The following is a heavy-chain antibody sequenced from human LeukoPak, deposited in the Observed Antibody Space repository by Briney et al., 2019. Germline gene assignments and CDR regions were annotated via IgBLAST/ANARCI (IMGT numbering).Heavy chain of an antibody. J-gene: IGHJ4*02. CDR1: GYNYTNYW. D-gene: IGHD2/OR15-2a*01. Sequence: KVSCKGSGYNYTNYWIAWVRQMPGKGLEWMGIIWPGDSDTRYSPSFQGQVTISVDKSISTAYLQWSSLKASDTAIYYCARHSTISPGDYWGQGTLVTVSS. CDR3: ARHSTISPGDY. CDR2: IWPGDSDT. V-gene: IGHV5-51*01.